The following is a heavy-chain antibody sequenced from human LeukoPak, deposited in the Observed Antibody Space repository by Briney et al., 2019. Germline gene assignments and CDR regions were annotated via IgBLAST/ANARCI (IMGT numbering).Heavy chain of an antibody. CDR2: INRNSADI. CDR3: AKVISSVTGGPFDY. CDR1: GFTFDDYA. D-gene: IGHD4-17*01. V-gene: IGHV3-9*01. Sequence: PGGSLRLSCAASGFTFDDYAMHWVRQTPGKGLEWVSGINRNSADIGYADSVRGRFTISRDNAKNSLYLQMNSLRPEDTALYFCAKVISSVTGGPFDYWGQGILVTVSS. J-gene: IGHJ4*02.